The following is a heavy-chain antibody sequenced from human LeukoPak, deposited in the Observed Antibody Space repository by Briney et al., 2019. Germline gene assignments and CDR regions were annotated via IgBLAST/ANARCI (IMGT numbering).Heavy chain of an antibody. CDR2: INHSGST. D-gene: IGHD3-22*01. CDR3: ARDLRSSGYYYVPHPPAGARASKKTPSHFDY. CDR1: GGSFSGYY. V-gene: IGHV4-34*01. J-gene: IGHJ4*02. Sequence: SETLSLTCAVYGGSFSGYYWSWIRQPPGKGLEWIGEINHSGSTNYNPSLKSRVTISVDTSKNQFSLKLSSVTAADTAVYYCARDLRSSGYYYVPHPPAGARASKKTPSHFDYWGQGTLVTVSS.